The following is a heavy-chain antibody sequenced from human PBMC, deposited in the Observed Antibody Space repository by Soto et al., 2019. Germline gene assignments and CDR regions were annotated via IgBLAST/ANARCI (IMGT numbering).Heavy chain of an antibody. Sequence: TLSLTCTVSKASINSRSSSWSWIREPRGKGLEWIGYIYYSGSVHYNPSLESRLTISVDTSKNQFSLRLRSVTAADTAVYYCARASLKYFEFFLYPYFDYWGQGTPVTVSS. D-gene: IGHD3-9*01. V-gene: IGHV4-30-4*01. CDR2: IYYSGSV. CDR3: ARASLKYFEFFLYPYFDY. J-gene: IGHJ4*02. CDR1: KASINSRSSS.